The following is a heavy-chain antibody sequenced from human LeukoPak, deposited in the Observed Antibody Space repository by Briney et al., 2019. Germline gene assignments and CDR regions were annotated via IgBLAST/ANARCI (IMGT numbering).Heavy chain of an antibody. CDR2: IRYDGSNK. CDR1: GFTFSSYG. D-gene: IGHD3-16*01. CDR3: ANVGDLREAFVI. Sequence: PAGSLRLSCTAPGFTFSSYGMHWVRQAPGKGLEWVTFIRYDGSNKYYADSVKGRFTISRDNSTNTLYLQMNSLRAEDRAVYYCANVGDLREAFVIWGEGTMVPVSS. V-gene: IGHV3-30*02. J-gene: IGHJ3*02.